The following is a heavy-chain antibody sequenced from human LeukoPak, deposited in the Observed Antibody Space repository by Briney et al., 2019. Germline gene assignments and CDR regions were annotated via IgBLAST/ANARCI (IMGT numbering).Heavy chain of an antibody. V-gene: IGHV1-3*01. CDR1: GYTFTTYA. D-gene: IGHD6-19*01. CDR3: AREGVAASPNWFDP. J-gene: IGHJ5*02. CDR2: INAGNGNT. Sequence: GASVKVSCKASGYTFTTYAMHWVRQAPGQRLEWMGWINAGNGNTKYSQKFQGRVTITADESTSTAYMELSSLRSEDTAVYYCAREGVAASPNWFDPWGQGTLVTVSS.